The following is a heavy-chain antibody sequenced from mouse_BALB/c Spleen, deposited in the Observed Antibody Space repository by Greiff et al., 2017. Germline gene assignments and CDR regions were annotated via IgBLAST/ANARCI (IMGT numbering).Heavy chain of an antibody. CDR3: ARRDYSYFDY. J-gene: IGHJ2*01. CDR1: GFTFSSYA. V-gene: IGHV5-6-5*01. D-gene: IGHD1-1*01. CDR2: ISSGGST. Sequence: EVKLVESGGGLVKPGGSLKLSCAASGFTFSSYAMSWVRQTPEKRLEWVASISSGGSTYYPDSVKGRFTISRDNARNILYLQMSSLRSEDTAMYYCARRDYSYFDYWGQGTTLTVSS.